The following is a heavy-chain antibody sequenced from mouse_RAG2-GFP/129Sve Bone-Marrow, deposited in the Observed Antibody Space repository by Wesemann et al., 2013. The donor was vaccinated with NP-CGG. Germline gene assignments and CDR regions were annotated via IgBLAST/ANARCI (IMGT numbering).Heavy chain of an antibody. V-gene: IGHV1-67*01. D-gene: IGHD4-1*01. Sequence: QVQLQQSGPELVRPGVSVKISCKGSGYTFTDYAMHWVKQSHAKSLEWIGVISTYYGNTNYNQKFKGKATMTVDKSSSTAYMELARLTSEDSAIYYCARSGTGRYFDYWGQGTTLTVSS. CDR2: ISTYYGNT. CDR3: ARSGTGRYFDY. J-gene: IGHJ2*01. CDR1: GYTFTDYA.